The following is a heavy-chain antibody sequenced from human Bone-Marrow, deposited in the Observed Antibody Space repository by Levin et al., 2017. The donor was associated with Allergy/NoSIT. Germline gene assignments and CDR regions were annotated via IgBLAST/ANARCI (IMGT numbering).Heavy chain of an antibody. D-gene: IGHD3-9*01. Sequence: GGSLRLSCAASGLSFSYVWISWVRQAPGKGLEWVGRFKTKADGGTIEYAAAVKGRFTISRDDSKNTVYLQMNSLKTEDTAVYYCTTESHFDRISDHIDHWGQGTLVTVSS. V-gene: IGHV3-15*01. J-gene: IGHJ4*02. CDR3: TTESHFDRISDHIDH. CDR1: GLSFSYVW. CDR2: FKTKADGGTI.